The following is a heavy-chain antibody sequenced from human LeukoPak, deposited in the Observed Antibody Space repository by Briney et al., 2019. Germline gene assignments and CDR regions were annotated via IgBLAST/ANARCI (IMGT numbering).Heavy chain of an antibody. CDR3: ASDTRYDFWSGSDYYYYYMDV. CDR2: IKQDGSEK. J-gene: IGHJ6*03. CDR1: GFTFSSYW. D-gene: IGHD3-3*01. Sequence: GRSLRLSCAASGFTFSSYWMSWVRQAPGKGLEWVANIKQDGSEKYYVDSVKGRFTISRDNAKNSLYLQMNSLRAEDTAVYYCASDTRYDFWSGSDYYYYYMDVWGKGTTVTVSS. V-gene: IGHV3-7*01.